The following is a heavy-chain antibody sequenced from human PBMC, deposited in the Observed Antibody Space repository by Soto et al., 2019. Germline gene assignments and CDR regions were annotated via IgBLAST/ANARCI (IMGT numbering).Heavy chain of an antibody. V-gene: IGHV3-30*18. CDR1: GFTFSSYA. D-gene: IGHD3-9*01. CDR3: AKDPEDTIVWHCYYYGMDV. J-gene: IGHJ6*02. CDR2: ISYEGSNK. Sequence: QVQLVESGGGVVQPGRSLRLSCAASGFTFSSYAMHWVRQAPGKGLEWVAVISYEGSNKYYEDSVKGRFTISRDNSKNTLYLQMNSLRAEDTAVYYCAKDPEDTIVWHCYYYGMDVWGQGTTVTVSS.